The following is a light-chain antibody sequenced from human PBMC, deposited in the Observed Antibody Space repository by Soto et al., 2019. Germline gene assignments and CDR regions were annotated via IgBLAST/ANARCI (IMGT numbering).Light chain of an antibody. CDR2: DVS. CDR3: SSYTSSSTPV. V-gene: IGLV2-14*03. J-gene: IGLJ1*01. CDR1: SSDVGTYNY. Sequence: QSALAQPASVSGSPGQSITISCTGTSSDVGTYNYVSWYQQHPGKAPKLMIYDVSTRPSGVSNRFSGSKSGNTASLTISGLQAEDEADYYCSSYTSSSTPVFGTGTKVTVL.